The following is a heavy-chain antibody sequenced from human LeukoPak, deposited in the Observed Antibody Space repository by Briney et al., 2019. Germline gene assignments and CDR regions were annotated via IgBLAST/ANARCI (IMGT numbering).Heavy chain of an antibody. V-gene: IGHV3-30-3*01. J-gene: IGHJ4*02. CDR1: GFTFSSYA. CDR2: ISYDGSNK. CDR3: AKDFRDGYNHPSYYFDS. Sequence: GRSLRLSCAASGFTFSSYAMHWVRQAPGKGLEWVAVISYDGSNKYYADSVQGRFTVARDNSKNTLYLQMNSLRAEDTAVYYCAKDFRDGYNHPSYYFDSWGQGTLVTVSS. D-gene: IGHD5-12*01.